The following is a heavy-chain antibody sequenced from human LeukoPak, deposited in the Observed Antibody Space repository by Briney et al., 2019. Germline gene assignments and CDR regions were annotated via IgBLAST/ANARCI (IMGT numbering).Heavy chain of an antibody. CDR1: GFTFSSYA. CDR3: AKDEYSSSSFYYYYYMDV. J-gene: IGHJ6*03. CDR2: ISGSGGST. Sequence: GGSLRLSCAASGFTFSSYAMYWVRQAPGKGLEWVSAISGSGGSTYYADSVKGRFTISRDNSKNTLYLQMNSLRAEDTAVYYCAKDEYSSSSFYYYYYMDVWGKGTTVTVSS. V-gene: IGHV3-23*01. D-gene: IGHD6-6*01.